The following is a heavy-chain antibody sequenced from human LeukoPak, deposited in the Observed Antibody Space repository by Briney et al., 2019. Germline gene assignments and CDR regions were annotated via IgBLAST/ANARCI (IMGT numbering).Heavy chain of an antibody. Sequence: GGSLRLSCAASGFTFSSHWMSWVRQAPGKGLEWVANIKQDGSEKYYVDSVKGRFTISRDNAKNSLYLQMNSLRAEDTAVYYCAREMGGVWYDSSGYYDYWGQGTLVTVSS. D-gene: IGHD3-22*01. CDR3: AREMGGVWYDSSGYYDY. CDR2: IKQDGSEK. J-gene: IGHJ4*02. V-gene: IGHV3-7*01. CDR1: GFTFSSHW.